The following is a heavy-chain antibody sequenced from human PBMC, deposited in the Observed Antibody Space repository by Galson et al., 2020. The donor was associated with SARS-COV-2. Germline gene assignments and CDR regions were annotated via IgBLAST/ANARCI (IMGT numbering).Heavy chain of an antibody. CDR2: IYYSGST. Sequence: SETLSLTCTVSGGSISSSSYYWGWIRQPPGKGLEWIGSIYYSGSTYYNPSLKSRVTISVDTSKNQFSLKLSSVTAADTAVYYCARHGAGWELLPGYFDYWGQGTLVTVSS. CDR3: ARHGAGWELLPGYFDY. V-gene: IGHV4-39*01. CDR1: GGSISSSSYY. D-gene: IGHD1-26*01. J-gene: IGHJ4*02.